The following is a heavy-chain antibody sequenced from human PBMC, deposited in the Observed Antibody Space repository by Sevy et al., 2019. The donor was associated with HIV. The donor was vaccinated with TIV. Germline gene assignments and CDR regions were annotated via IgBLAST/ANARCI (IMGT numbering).Heavy chain of an antibody. CDR3: ARACTAAGYKSGPIDAFDV. Sequence: RGSLRLSCAASGFTFSTYDMHWVRQVAGEGLEWVSGIGTLLDTYYAASVKGRFIISRDNAKNSLFLQMNSLRAGDTAIYYCARACTAAGYKSGPIDAFDVWGQGTVVTVSS. CDR2: IGTLLDT. J-gene: IGHJ3*01. V-gene: IGHV3-13*01. CDR1: GFTFSTYD. D-gene: IGHD6-13*01.